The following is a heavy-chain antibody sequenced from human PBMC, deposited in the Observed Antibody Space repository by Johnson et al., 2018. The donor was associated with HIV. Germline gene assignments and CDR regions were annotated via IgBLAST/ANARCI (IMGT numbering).Heavy chain of an antibody. V-gene: IGHV3-30*14. CDR3: ARDQRLAAVATDGFDV. CDR2: ISYDGSSK. J-gene: IGHJ3*01. D-gene: IGHD6-13*01. Sequence: QEKLVESGGGVVQPGRSLRLACAASAFTFSNYAMHWVRQAPGKGLEWVAVISYDGSSKYYAESLKGRISISRDNSKNTLYLQMNSLRAEDTAVYYCARDQRLAAVATDGFDVWGQGTMVTVSS. CDR1: AFTFSNYA.